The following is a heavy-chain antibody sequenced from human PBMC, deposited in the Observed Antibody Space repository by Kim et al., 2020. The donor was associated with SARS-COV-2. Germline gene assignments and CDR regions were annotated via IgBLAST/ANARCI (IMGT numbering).Heavy chain of an antibody. CDR3: ARDLVDTAMDALDV. CDR2: IKQDGSEK. D-gene: IGHD5-18*01. J-gene: IGHJ6*02. V-gene: IGHV3-7*01. CDR1: GFTFSSYW. Sequence: GGSLRLSCAASGFTFSSYWMSWVRQAPGKGLEWVANIKQDGSEKYYVDSVKGRFTISRDNAKNSLYLQMNSLRAEDTAVYYCARDLVDTAMDALDVWGQGTTVTVSS.